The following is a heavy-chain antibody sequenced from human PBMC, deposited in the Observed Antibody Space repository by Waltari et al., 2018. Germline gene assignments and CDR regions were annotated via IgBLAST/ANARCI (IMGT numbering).Heavy chain of an antibody. D-gene: IGHD3-10*01. CDR2: VDPEDGET. J-gene: IGHJ5*02. CDR3: VANSIREYNWFDP. Sequence: EVQLVQSGAAVKKPGATVKISCKVSGYTFTDYYMHWVQQAPGKGLEWMGLVDPEDGETRYAEKFQGRVTITADTSTDTAYMELSSLRSEDTAVYYCVANSIREYNWFDPWGQGTLVTVSS. CDR1: GYTFTDYY. V-gene: IGHV1-69-2*01.